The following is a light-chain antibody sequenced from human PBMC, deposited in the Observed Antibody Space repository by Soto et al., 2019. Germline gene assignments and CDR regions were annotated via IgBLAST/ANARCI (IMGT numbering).Light chain of an antibody. CDR3: QQYDSSPKT. Sequence: EIVLTQSPGTLSLSPGERATLSCRASQSVSSSHLAWYQQKPGQAPRLLIYGASSRATGIPDRFSGRGSGTDFTLTISRLEPEDFAVYYCQQYDSSPKTFGQGTKVDIK. CDR2: GAS. CDR1: QSVSSSH. V-gene: IGKV3-20*01. J-gene: IGKJ1*01.